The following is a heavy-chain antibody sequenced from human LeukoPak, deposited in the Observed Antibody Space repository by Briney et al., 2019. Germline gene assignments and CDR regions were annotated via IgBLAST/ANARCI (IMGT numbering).Heavy chain of an antibody. Sequence: PSETLSLTCTVSGGSISSHYWSWIRQPPGKGLEWIGYIYYSGSTNYNPSLKSRVTISVDTSKDQFSLKLSSVTAADTAVYYCARDPGAYYDSSGYLNWFDPWGQGTLVTVSS. CDR3: ARDPGAYYDSSGYLNWFDP. CDR2: IYYSGST. CDR1: GGSISSHY. V-gene: IGHV4-59*11. D-gene: IGHD3-22*01. J-gene: IGHJ5*02.